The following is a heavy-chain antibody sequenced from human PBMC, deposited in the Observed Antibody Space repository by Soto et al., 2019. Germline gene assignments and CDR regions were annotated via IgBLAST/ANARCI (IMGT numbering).Heavy chain of an antibody. CDR2: ISAYNGNT. V-gene: IGHV1-18*01. J-gene: IGHJ6*02. Sequence: ASVKVSCKASGYTFTSYGISWVRQAPGQGLEWVGWISAYNGNTKYAQKLQDRFTMTTDTSTSTAYVELKSLRSDDTAVYYCARDGTTPKGATYYYYGMDVWGQGTTVTVSS. CDR3: ARDGTTPKGATYYYYGMDV. CDR1: GYTFTSYG. D-gene: IGHD1-7*01.